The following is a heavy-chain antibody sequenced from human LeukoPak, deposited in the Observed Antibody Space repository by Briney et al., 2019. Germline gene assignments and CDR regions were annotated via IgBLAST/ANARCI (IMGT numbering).Heavy chain of an antibody. CDR2: ISRSGDAI. CDR3: ARDLYSSSWFLDY. Sequence: GGSLRLSCAASGFTFSTYGMNWVRQAPGKGLEWVSYISRSGDAIYYADSVKGRFTISRDNAKNSLYLQMNSPRAEDTAVYYCARDLYSSSWFLDYWGQGTLVTVSS. V-gene: IGHV3-21*05. CDR1: GFTFSTYG. D-gene: IGHD6-13*01. J-gene: IGHJ4*02.